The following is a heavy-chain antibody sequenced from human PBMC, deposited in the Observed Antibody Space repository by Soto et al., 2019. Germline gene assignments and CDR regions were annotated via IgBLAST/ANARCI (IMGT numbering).Heavy chain of an antibody. CDR2: ISYDGSNK. CDR1: GFTFSSYG. D-gene: IGHD2-21*02. J-gene: IGHJ6*02. Sequence: GGSLRLSCAASGFTFSSYGMHWVRQAPGKGLEWVAVISYDGSNKYYADSVKGRFTISRDNSKNTPYLQMNSLRAEDTAVYYCAKLGTAYCGGDCYHNNYYYYYGMDVWGQGTTVTVSS. V-gene: IGHV3-30*18. CDR3: AKLGTAYCGGDCYHNNYYYYYGMDV.